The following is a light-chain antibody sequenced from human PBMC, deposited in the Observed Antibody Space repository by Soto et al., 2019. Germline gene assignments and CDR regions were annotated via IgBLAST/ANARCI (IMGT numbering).Light chain of an antibody. V-gene: IGKV1-5*01. CDR3: QQYNSYS. CDR2: DIS. CDR1: QSISDW. J-gene: IGKJ1*01. Sequence: DIQMTQSPSSLSASTGDRVTITCRASQSISDWLAWYQQKPGKAPKLLIYDISNLEIGVPSRFSGSGSGTEFTLTISGLQPDDFATYYCQQYNSYSFGQGTKVDIK.